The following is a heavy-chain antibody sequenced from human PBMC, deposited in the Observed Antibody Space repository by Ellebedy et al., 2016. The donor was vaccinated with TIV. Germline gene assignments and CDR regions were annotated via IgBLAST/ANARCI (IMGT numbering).Heavy chain of an antibody. D-gene: IGHD5-24*01. V-gene: IGHV4-39*01. CDR2: ISYSGST. CDR3: ARGRRDGYTYFYYGLDV. J-gene: IGHJ6*02. Sequence: MPSETLSLTCAVSGGSISSTGYYWGWIRQPPGKGLEWIGSISYSGSTYYNPSLKGRITISLDTSKNQFSLKLNSVTAADTAMYYCARGRRDGYTYFYYGLDVWGQGATVTVSS. CDR1: GGSISSTGYY.